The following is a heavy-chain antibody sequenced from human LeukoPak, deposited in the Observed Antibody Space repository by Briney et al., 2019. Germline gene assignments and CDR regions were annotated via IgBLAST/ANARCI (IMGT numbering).Heavy chain of an antibody. CDR3: ATGLYSSGWYPVDY. V-gene: IGHV3-7*01. J-gene: IGHJ4*02. CDR1: GFTFSSYW. Sequence: GGSLRLSCAASGFTFSSYWMSWVRQAPGKGLEWVANIKQDASEKYYVDSVKGRFTISRDNAKNSLYLQMNSLRADDTAVYYCATGLYSSGWYPVDYWGQGTLVTVSS. D-gene: IGHD6-19*01. CDR2: IKQDASEK.